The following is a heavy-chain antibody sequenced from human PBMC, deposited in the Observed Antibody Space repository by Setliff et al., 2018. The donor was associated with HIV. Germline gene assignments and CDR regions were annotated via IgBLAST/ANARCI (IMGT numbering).Heavy chain of an antibody. D-gene: IGHD2-15*01. J-gene: IGHJ6*02. CDR2: IRYDGSYR. V-gene: IGHV3-30*02. CDR1: GFTFISYG. CDR3: AKTLPTLYPPHDYYFAMDV. Sequence: GGSLRLSCAVSGFTFISYGMYWVRQAPGKGLEWVAFIRYDGSYRYYVDSVKGRFTISRDNSKNTMFLQMNSLRAEDTAVYYCAKTLPTLYPPHDYYFAMDVWGQGTTVTVS.